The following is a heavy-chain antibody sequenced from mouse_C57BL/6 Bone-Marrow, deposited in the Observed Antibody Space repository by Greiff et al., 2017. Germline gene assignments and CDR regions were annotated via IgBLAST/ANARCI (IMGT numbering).Heavy chain of an antibody. V-gene: IGHV1-9*01. CDR1: GYTFTGYW. D-gene: IGHD1-1*01. Sequence: VQLQQSGAELMKPGASVKLSCKATGYTFTGYWIEWVKQRPGHGLEWIGEILPGGGSTNYNEKFKGKATFTADTSSNTAYMQLSSLTTEDSAIYYCARPNCLIPPGFAYWGQGTLVTVSA. J-gene: IGHJ3*01. CDR3: ARPNCLIPPGFAY. CDR2: ILPGGGST.